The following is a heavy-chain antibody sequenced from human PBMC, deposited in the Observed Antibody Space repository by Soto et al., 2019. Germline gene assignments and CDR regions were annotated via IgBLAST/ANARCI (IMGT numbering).Heavy chain of an antibody. D-gene: IGHD1-1*01. CDR3: ARNDKSGLDY. J-gene: IGHJ4*02. V-gene: IGHV1-46*01. CDR2: INPSGGST. CDR1: GYIFSSYY. Sequence: ASVKVSCKASGYIFSSYYLHWVRQAPGQGLEWMGMINPSGGSTSIAQKFQGRVTMTRDTSTSTVYMELSSLRSEDTAVYYCARNDKSGLDYWGQGTMVTVYS.